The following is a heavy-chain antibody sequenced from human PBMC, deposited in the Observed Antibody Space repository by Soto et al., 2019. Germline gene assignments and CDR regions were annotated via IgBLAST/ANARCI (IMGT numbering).Heavy chain of an antibody. Sequence: PSETLSLTCTVSGSDITTYYWSWLRQSPGKGLEWIGHIYDTGSTTYNPSLKSRVTISVDTSNKQFSLRLTSVTAADTAVYYCARCTIDHNSFDPWGQGTLVTVSS. CDR2: IYDTGST. CDR3: ARCTIDHNSFDP. V-gene: IGHV4-59*01. J-gene: IGHJ5*02. CDR1: GSDITTYY. D-gene: IGHD3-9*01.